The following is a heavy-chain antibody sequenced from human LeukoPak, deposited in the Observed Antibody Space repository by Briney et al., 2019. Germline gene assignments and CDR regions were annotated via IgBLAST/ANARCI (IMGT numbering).Heavy chain of an antibody. CDR3: ARALYCSSTSCYRTYNWFDP. J-gene: IGHJ5*02. Sequence: GESLKISCKGSGYSFTSYWIGWVGQMPGKGLEWMGIIYPGDSDTRYSPSFQGQVTISADKSISTAYLQWSSLKASDTAMYYCARALYCSSTSCYRTYNWFDPWGQGTLVTVSS. CDR1: GYSFTSYW. CDR2: IYPGDSDT. V-gene: IGHV5-51*01. D-gene: IGHD2-2*01.